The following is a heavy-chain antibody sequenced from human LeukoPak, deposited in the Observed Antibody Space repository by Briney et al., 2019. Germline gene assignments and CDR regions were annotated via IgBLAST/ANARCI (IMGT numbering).Heavy chain of an antibody. CDR2: VDPEDGES. CDR3: AAGSGFGELLY. V-gene: IGHV1-24*01. CDR1: GSTLNELS. D-gene: IGHD3-10*01. J-gene: IGHJ4*02. Sequence: GASVKVSCKVSGSTLNELSTQWVRQAPGKGPEWLGRVDPEDGESMYAERFEGRLTMTEDTSTDTVYMELSSLSSEDTAVYYCAAGSGFGELLYWGQETLVTVSS.